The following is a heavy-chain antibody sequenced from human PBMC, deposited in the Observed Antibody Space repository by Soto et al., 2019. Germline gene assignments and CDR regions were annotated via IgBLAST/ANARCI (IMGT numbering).Heavy chain of an antibody. D-gene: IGHD5-12*01. CDR3: ARVRLPWATIDAFDI. Sequence: QVQLVQSGAEVKKPGASVKVSCKASGYTFTSYYMHWVRQAPGQGLEWMGIINPSGGSTSYAQKFQGRVTMTRDTSTSTVYMELSSLRSEDTAVYYCARVRLPWATIDAFDIWGQGKMVTVSS. V-gene: IGHV1-46*01. CDR1: GYTFTSYY. J-gene: IGHJ3*02. CDR2: INPSGGST.